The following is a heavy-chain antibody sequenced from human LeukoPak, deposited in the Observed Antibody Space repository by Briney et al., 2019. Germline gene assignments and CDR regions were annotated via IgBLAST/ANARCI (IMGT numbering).Heavy chain of an antibody. V-gene: IGHV1-3*01. CDR3: ARDRVLLWFGESRNWFDP. CDR2: INAGNGNT. D-gene: IGHD3-10*01. CDR1: GYTFTSYA. J-gene: IGHJ5*02. Sequence: ASMKVSCKASGYTFTSYAMHWVRQAPGQRLKWMGWINAGNGNTKYSQKFQGRVTITRDTSASTAYMELSSLRSEDTAVYYCARDRVLLWFGESRNWFDPWGQGTLVTVSS.